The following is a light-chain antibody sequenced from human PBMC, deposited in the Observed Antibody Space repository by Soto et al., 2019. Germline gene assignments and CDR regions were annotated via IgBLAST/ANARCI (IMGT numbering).Light chain of an antibody. CDR3: SSYTSMDTVI. CDR1: NSNIGSNT. CDR2: YDN. J-gene: IGLJ2*01. V-gene: IGLV1-44*01. Sequence: QSVLTQPPSASGTPGQRVTISCSGSNSNIGSNTVNWYQQLPGTAPKLLIYYDNLRPSGVPDRISGSKSGTSASLAISGLQSEDEADYYCSSYTSMDTVIFGGG.